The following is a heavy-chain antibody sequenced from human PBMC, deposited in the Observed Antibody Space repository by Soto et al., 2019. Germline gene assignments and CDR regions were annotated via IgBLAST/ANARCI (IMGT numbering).Heavy chain of an antibody. V-gene: IGHV1-58*01. CDR2: IVVGSGNT. D-gene: IGHD3-9*01. J-gene: IGHJ6*02. CDR1: GFTFTSSA. Sequence: SVKVSCKASGFTFTSSAVQWVRQARGQRLEWIGWIVVGSGNTNYAQKFQERVTITRDMSTSTAYMELSSLRSEDTAVYYCAAWYYDILTGRDYYGMDVWGQGTTVTVSS. CDR3: AAWYYDILTGRDYYGMDV.